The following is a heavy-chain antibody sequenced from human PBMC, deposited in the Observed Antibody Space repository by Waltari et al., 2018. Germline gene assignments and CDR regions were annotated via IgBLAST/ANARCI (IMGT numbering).Heavy chain of an antibody. CDR3: AREYYDSSGYGDAFDI. V-gene: IGHV3-30*07. D-gene: IGHD3-22*01. CDR2: ISYDGSNK. Sequence: QVQLVESGGGVVQPGRSLRLSCAASGFTFSSYAMHWVRQAPGKGLEWVAVISYDGSNKYYADSVKGRFTISRDNSKNTLYLQMNSLRAEDTAVYYCAREYYDSSGYGDAFDIWGQGTMVTVSS. J-gene: IGHJ3*02. CDR1: GFTFSSYA.